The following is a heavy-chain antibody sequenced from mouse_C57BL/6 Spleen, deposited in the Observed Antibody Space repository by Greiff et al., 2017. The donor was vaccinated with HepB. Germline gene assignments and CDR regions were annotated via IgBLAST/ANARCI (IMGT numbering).Heavy chain of an antibody. CDR1: GYSITSGYY. V-gene: IGHV3-6*01. CDR3: ARESNYGWYFDV. Sequence: ESGPGLVKPSQSLSLTCSVTGYSITSGYYWNWIRQFPGNKLEWMGYISYDGSNNYNPSLKNRISITRDTSKNQFFLKLNSVTTEDTATYYCARESNYGWYFDVWGTGTTVTVSS. CDR2: ISYDGSN. J-gene: IGHJ1*03. D-gene: IGHD2-5*01.